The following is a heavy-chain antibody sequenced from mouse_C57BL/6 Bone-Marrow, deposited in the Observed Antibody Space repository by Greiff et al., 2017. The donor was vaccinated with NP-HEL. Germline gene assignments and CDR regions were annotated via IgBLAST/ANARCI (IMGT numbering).Heavy chain of an antibody. D-gene: IGHD1-1*01. Sequence: QVQLKQPGAELVMPGASVKLSCKASGYTFTSYWMHWVKQRPGQGLEWIGEIDPSDSYTNYNQKFKGKSTLTVDKSSSTAYMQLSRLTSEDSAGYYCARWGYYYGSSPGGQGTLVTVSA. CDR2: IDPSDSYT. CDR1: GYTFTSYW. CDR3: ARWGYYYGSSP. J-gene: IGHJ3*01. V-gene: IGHV1-69*01.